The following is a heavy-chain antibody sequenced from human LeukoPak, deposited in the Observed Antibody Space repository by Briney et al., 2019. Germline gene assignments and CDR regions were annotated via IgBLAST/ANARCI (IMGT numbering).Heavy chain of an antibody. J-gene: IGHJ3*02. CDR2: ISGSGGST. D-gene: IGHD1-26*01. Sequence: GGSLRLSCAASGFTFSSYAMSWVRQAPGKGLEWVSAISGSGGSTYYADSVKGRFTISKDNSKNTLYLQMNSLRAEDTAVYYCAKYVGAAGGAFDIWGQGTMVTVSS. CDR1: GFTFSSYA. V-gene: IGHV3-23*01. CDR3: AKYVGAAGGAFDI.